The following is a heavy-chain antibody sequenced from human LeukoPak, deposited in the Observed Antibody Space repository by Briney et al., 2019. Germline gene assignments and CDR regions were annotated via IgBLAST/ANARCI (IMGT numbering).Heavy chain of an antibody. V-gene: IGHV1-2*02. CDR2: INPNSGGR. Sequence: ASVKVSCKASGYTFTGYYMHWVRQAPGQGLEWMGWINPNSGGRNYAQKFQGRVTMTRDTSISTAYMELSRLRSDDTAVYYCARDRASGYSDFDYWGQGTLVTVSS. CDR3: ARDRASGYSDFDY. CDR1: GYTFTGYY. D-gene: IGHD3-3*01. J-gene: IGHJ4*02.